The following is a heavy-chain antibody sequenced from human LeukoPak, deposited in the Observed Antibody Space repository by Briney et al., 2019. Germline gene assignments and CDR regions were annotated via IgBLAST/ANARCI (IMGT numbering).Heavy chain of an antibody. CDR1: GGSFGGYY. V-gene: IGHV4-34*01. Sequence: SETLSLTRAVYGGSFGGYYWSWIRQPPGKGLDWIGEINHSGSTNYNPSIKSRVTISVDTSKNQFFLKLSSVPAADTAVYYCARGVPYMYCSGGSCYSFDFWAQGTLVTVSS. J-gene: IGHJ4*02. CDR3: ARGVPYMYCSGGSCYSFDF. D-gene: IGHD2-15*01. CDR2: INHSGST.